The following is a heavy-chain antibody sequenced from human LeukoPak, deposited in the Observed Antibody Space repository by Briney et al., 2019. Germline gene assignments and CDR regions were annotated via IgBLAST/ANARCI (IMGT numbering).Heavy chain of an antibody. CDR2: IYYSGST. V-gene: IGHV4-39*07. D-gene: IGHD2-21*01. CDR1: GGSISSSSYY. J-gene: IGHJ4*02. Sequence: SETLSLTCTVSGGSISSSSYYWGWIRQPPGKGLEWIGSIYYSGSTYYNPSLKSRVTISVDTSKNQFSLKLSSVTAADTAVYYCARESDKVGFDFDYWGQGTLVTVSS. CDR3: ARESDKVGFDFDY.